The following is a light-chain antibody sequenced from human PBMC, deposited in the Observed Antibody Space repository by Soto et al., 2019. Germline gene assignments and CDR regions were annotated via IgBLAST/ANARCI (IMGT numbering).Light chain of an antibody. V-gene: IGKV1-9*01. J-gene: IGKJ1*01. CDR2: AAS. CDR1: QGISSY. Sequence: DIQMTQSPSVVSASVGDRVTITCRASQGISSYLAWYQQKPGKAPKLLIYAASTLQSGVPSRFSGSGSGTEFTLTLSSLQPDDFAVYYCQQYHGYPWTFGQGTKVDIK. CDR3: QQYHGYPWT.